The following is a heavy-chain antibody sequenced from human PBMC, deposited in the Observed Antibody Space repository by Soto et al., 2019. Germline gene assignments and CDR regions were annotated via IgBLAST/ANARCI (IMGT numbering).Heavy chain of an antibody. CDR2: MNSKSGKT. CDR3: ARGSRLDCSGGSCYSNFDY. J-gene: IGHJ4*02. V-gene: IGHV1-8*01. CDR1: GYTCTSYD. D-gene: IGHD2-15*01. Sequence: QVQLVQSGAEVKKPGASVKVSCKASGYTCTSYDINWVRKATGQGLERMGWMNSKSGKTGYAQKFQGRVTMTRTTSISTAYMELSSLRSEHTAVYYCARGSRLDCSGGSCYSNFDYWGQGTLVTVSS.